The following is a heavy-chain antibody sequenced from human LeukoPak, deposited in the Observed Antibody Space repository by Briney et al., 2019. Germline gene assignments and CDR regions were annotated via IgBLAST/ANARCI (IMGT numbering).Heavy chain of an antibody. V-gene: IGHV4-34*01. J-gene: IGHJ4*02. CDR1: GGSISSYY. D-gene: IGHD2-2*01. CDR2: INHSGST. Sequence: SETLSLTCTVSGGSISSYYWSWIRQPPGKGLEWIGEINHSGSTNYNPSLKSRVTISVDTSKNQFSLKLSSVTAADTAVYYCAATPWTSRQSSFDYWGQGTLVTVSS. CDR3: AATPWTSRQSSFDY.